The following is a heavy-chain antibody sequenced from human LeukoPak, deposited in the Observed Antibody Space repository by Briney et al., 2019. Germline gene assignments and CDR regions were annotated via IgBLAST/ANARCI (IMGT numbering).Heavy chain of an antibody. J-gene: IGHJ4*02. V-gene: IGHV3-64*02. CDR2: ISSNGGST. CDR1: GFTFSSYA. D-gene: IGHD6-19*01. CDR3: ARGSSGWLFSEFDY. Sequence: GGSLRLSCAASGFTFSSYAMHWVRQAPGKGLEYVSAISSNGGSTYYADSVKGRFTISRDNSKNTLYLQMGSLRAEDMAVYYCARGSSGWLFSEFDYWGQGTLVTVSS.